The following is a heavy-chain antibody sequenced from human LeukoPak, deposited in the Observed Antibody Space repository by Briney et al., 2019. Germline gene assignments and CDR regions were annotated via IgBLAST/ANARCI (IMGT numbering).Heavy chain of an antibody. Sequence: PSETLSLTCTVSVGSISSYYWSWIRQPPGNGLEWIGYIYYNGSTNYNPSLKSRVIISIDTSKNQFSLKLSSVTAADTAMYYCASHYGSGFDYWGQGTLVTVSS. V-gene: IGHV4-59*01. D-gene: IGHD3-10*01. CDR3: ASHYGSGFDY. J-gene: IGHJ4*02. CDR1: VGSISSYY. CDR2: IYYNGST.